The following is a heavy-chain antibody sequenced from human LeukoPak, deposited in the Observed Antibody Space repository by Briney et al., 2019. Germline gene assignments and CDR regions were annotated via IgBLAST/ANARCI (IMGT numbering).Heavy chain of an antibody. CDR2: INHSGST. D-gene: IGHD3-10*01. J-gene: IGHJ4*02. V-gene: IGHV4-39*07. Sequence: PSETLSLTCTVSAASFISSSHHWGWIRQSPGKGLEWIGEINHSGSTNYNPSLKSRVTISVDTSKDQFSLKLSSVTAADTAVYYCARWAGDYYGSGSPSFDYWGQGTLVTVSS. CDR1: AASFISSSHH. CDR3: ARWAGDYYGSGSPSFDY.